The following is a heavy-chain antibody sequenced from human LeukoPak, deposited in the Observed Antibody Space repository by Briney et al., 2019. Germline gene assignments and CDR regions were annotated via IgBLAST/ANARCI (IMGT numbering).Heavy chain of an antibody. CDR1: GFTFSSYW. CDR2: INSDGSST. CDR3: ARPDSSGYNWFDP. Sequence: GRSLRLSCVGSGFTFSSYWMHWVRQAPGKGLVWVSRINSDGSSTSYADSVKGRFTISRDNAKNTLYLQMNSLRAEDTAVYYCARPDSSGYNWFDPWGRGTLVTVSS. V-gene: IGHV3-74*01. J-gene: IGHJ5*02. D-gene: IGHD3-22*01.